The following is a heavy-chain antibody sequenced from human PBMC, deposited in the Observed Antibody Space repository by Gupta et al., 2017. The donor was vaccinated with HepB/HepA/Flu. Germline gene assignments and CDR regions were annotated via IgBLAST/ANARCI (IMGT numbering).Heavy chain of an antibody. J-gene: IGHJ5*02. D-gene: IGHD6-19*01. Sequence: QVQLVPSGAEVKKPGSSVKVSCKASGGIFTSYAISWVRQAPGQGLEWMGRIVPMLDIAKYAQRFQGRVTITADKSTSTAYMEVRSLRSDDTAVYYGARGNWVAGTEGFNWGDPWGQGTLVTVAS. V-gene: IGHV1-69*04. CDR2: IVPMLDIA. CDR3: ARGNWVAGTEGFNWGDP. CDR1: GGIFTSYA.